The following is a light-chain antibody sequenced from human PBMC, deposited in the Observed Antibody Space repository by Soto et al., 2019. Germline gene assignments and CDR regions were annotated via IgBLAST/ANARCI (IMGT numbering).Light chain of an antibody. CDR1: QSVSSSY. CDR2: GAS. CDR3: QQYGSSPWT. Sequence: EIVLTQSPGTLSLSPGERATLSCRASQSVSSSYLAWYQQKPGQAPRPLIYGASSRAIGIPDRFSGSGSGPDFTLTISRLEPVDFAVYYCQQYGSSPWTFGQGTKVEIK. V-gene: IGKV3-20*01. J-gene: IGKJ1*01.